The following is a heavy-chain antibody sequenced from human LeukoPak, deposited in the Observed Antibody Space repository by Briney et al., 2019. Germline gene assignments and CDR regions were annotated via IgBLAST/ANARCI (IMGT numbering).Heavy chain of an antibody. CDR2: IRYDGSNK. Sequence: GGSLRLSCAASGFNFSSYGMHWVRQAPGKGLGWVAFIRYDGSNKYYADSVKGRFTISRDNSKNTLYLQMNSLRAEDTAVYYCATHIVVVVAASLDYWGQGTLVTVSS. V-gene: IGHV3-30*02. D-gene: IGHD2-15*01. CDR3: ATHIVVVVAASLDY. J-gene: IGHJ4*02. CDR1: GFNFSSYG.